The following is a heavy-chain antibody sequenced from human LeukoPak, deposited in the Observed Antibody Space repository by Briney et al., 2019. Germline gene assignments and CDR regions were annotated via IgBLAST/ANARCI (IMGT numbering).Heavy chain of an antibody. D-gene: IGHD6-19*01. CDR2: ISTYNGDT. J-gene: IGHJ4*02. CDR3: ARDPSNTSGRYIYFDS. V-gene: IGHV1-18*04. CDR1: GYTFTRYA. Sequence: ASVTVSCKASGYTFTRYAISWVRQAPGQGLEWMGWISTYNGDTNYAQNLQGRVTMTRDTSTSTAYMELRSLRSDDTAVYYCARDPSNTSGRYIYFDSWSQGTLVTVSS.